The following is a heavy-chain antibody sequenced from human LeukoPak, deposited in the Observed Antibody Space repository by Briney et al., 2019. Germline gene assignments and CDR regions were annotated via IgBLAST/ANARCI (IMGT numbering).Heavy chain of an antibody. J-gene: IGHJ4*02. CDR3: ARRGLTPEPAGAHGFRIDFDY. D-gene: IGHD1-14*01. Sequence: GESLKISCRGSGYRFNSYWIGWVRQKPGKGLEWMGIIYPGDSDSRYGPSFQGQVSISVDNSIDTAYLQWSSLEASDSGTYYCARRGLTPEPAGAHGFRIDFDYSGQGTVVTVSS. CDR1: GYRFNSYW. CDR2: IYPGDSDS. V-gene: IGHV5-51*01.